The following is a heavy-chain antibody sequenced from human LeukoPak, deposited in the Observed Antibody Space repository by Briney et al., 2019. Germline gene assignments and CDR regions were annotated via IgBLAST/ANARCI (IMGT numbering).Heavy chain of an antibody. CDR1: GFTFSSYS. CDR3: ASLAAAGTGDFDY. J-gene: IGHJ4*02. D-gene: IGHD6-13*01. Sequence: GGSLRLSCAASGFTFSSYSMNWVRQAPGKGLEWVSSISSSSSYIYYADSVKGRFTISRDNAKNSLYLQMNSLRAEDTAVYYCASLAAAGTGDFDYWGQGTLVTVSS. CDR2: ISSSSSYI. V-gene: IGHV3-21*04.